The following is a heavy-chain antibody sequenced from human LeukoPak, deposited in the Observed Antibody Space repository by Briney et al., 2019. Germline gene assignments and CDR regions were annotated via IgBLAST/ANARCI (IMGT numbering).Heavy chain of an antibody. J-gene: IGHJ4*02. CDR2: ISSDGSKT. V-gene: IGHV3-30*01. CDR3: ARDSTYWYDSGSSGPHYFDY. Sequence: GRSPRLSCAASGFIFSNYAMHWVRQAPGKGLEWVALISSDGSKTYHADSVKGRFSISRDNSKNTLYLQLNSLRAEDTSVYYCARDSTYWYDSGSSGPHYFDYWGQRTLVTVSS. D-gene: IGHD3-10*01. CDR1: GFIFSNYA.